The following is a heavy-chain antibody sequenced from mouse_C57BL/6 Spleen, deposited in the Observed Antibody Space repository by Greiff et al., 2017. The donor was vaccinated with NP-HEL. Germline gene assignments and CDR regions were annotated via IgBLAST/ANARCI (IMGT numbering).Heavy chain of an antibody. CDR1: GFTFSSYA. V-gene: IGHV5-4*03. D-gene: IGHD1-1*01. Sequence: EVKLVESGGGLVKPGGSLKLSCAASGFTFSSYAMSWVRQTPEKRLEWVATISDGGSYTYYPDNVKGRFTISRDNAKNNLYLQMSHLKSEDTAMYYCARVHYYGSSLGYWGQGTTLTVSS. CDR3: ARVHYYGSSLGY. J-gene: IGHJ2*01. CDR2: ISDGGSYT.